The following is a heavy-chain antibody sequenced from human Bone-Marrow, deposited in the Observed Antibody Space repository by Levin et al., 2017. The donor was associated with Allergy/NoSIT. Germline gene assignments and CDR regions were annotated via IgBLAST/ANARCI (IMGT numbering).Heavy chain of an antibody. D-gene: IGHD2-15*01. Sequence: ASVKVSCKASGGTFSNYPISWVRQAPGQGLEWMGGIFPFFDTTTYAQKFQGRVTITADESTSTAYIELSSLRSEDTAVYYCARSEPTEPFCSGGNCYGRQFDYWGQGTLVTVSS. CDR2: IFPFFDTT. V-gene: IGHV1-69*13. J-gene: IGHJ4*02. CDR3: ARSEPTEPFCSGGNCYGRQFDY. CDR1: GGTFSNYP.